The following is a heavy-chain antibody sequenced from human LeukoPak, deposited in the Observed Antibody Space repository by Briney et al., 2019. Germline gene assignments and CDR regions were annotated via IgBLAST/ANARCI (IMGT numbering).Heavy chain of an antibody. CDR3: ARLHHISGSLEFDY. D-gene: IGHD6-19*01. CDR1: GYTFTTYY. V-gene: IGHV1-46*01. Sequence: ASGKVSCKASGYTFTTYYIHWVRQAPGHGLEWMGVINSSGGSTSYAQNFQGRVTMTRDTSTSTVYMELSSLRSEDTAVYYCARLHHISGSLEFDYWGQGTLVTVSS. J-gene: IGHJ4*02. CDR2: INSSGGST.